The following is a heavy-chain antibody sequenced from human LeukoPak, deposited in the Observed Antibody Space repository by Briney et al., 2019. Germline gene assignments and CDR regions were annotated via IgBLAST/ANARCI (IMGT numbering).Heavy chain of an antibody. Sequence: SVKVSSKASGGTFSSYTISWLRQAPAQRLGWMGGIIPILGIANYAQKSQGSVTINADKSTSTAYIELRSLVSADTAAYYCSTTNTGYSRRHPVDIWGQGTMVSVSS. D-gene: IGHD6-13*01. V-gene: IGHV1-69*02. CDR2: IIPILGIA. CDR3: STTNTGYSRRHPVDI. J-gene: IGHJ3*02. CDR1: GGTFSSYT.